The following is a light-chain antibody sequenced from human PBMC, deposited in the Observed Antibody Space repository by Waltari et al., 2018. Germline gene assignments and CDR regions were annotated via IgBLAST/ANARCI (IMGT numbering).Light chain of an antibody. CDR1: QSIRSY. V-gene: IGKV1-39*01. Sequence: DIQMTQSPSSLSASVGDRVTITCRASQSIRSYLNWYQQKPGKAPQHLIYAASSLQSGVPSRFSGSGSGTDFTLTISSLQPEDFATYYCQQSYSTLLTFGGGTKVEIK. J-gene: IGKJ4*01. CDR2: AAS. CDR3: QQSYSTLLT.